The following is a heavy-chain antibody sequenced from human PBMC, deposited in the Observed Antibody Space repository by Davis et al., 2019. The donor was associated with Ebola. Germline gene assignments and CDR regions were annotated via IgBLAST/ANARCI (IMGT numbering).Heavy chain of an antibody. D-gene: IGHD3-10*01. CDR2: IYDRGST. V-gene: IGHV4-59*01. CDR1: GGSISSFS. J-gene: IGHJ4*02. CDR3: ARRWGWGSGSYYNPHDY. Sequence: MPSETLSLTCTVSGGSISSFSWSWIRQSPGKGLEWIGYIYDRGSTKYNPSLKSRVTISIDTSKNQFSLRLSSVTAADTAVYYCARRWGWGSGSYYNPHDYWGQGTLVTVSS.